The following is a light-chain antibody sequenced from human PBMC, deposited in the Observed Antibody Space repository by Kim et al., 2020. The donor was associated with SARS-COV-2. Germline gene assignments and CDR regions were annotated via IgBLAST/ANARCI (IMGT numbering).Light chain of an antibody. Sequence: SPGEPATLACRASQTVTSSYLAWYQHKPGQPPRLLIYDSSKRATGIPDRFRGSGSGADFTLTSSRLEPEDFAVYFCQQYGNSPQTFGPGTKVDIK. J-gene: IGKJ2*01. CDR1: QTVTSSY. V-gene: IGKV3-20*01. CDR2: DSS. CDR3: QQYGNSPQT.